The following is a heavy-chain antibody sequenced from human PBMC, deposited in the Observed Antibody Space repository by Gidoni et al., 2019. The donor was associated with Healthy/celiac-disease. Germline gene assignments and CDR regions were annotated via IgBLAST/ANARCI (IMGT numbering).Heavy chain of an antibody. CDR1: SYG. D-gene: IGHD6-6*01. Sequence: SYGMHWVRQAPGKGLEWVAVIWYDGSNKYYADSVKGRFTISRDNSKNTLYLQMNSLRAEDTAVYYCARDHSSSSPVYGMDVWGQGTTVTVSS. J-gene: IGHJ6*02. CDR2: IWYDGSNK. V-gene: IGHV3-33*01. CDR3: ARDHSSSSPVYGMDV.